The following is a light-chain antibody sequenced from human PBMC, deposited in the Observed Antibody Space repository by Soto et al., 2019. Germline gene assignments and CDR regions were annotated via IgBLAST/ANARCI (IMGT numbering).Light chain of an antibody. Sequence: DIVMTQSPDSLAVSLGERATINCKSSQSVLYSSNNKNYLAWYQQKPGQPPKLPIYWASTRESGVPDRFSGSGSGTDFTVTISSLQAEDGAVYYCQQYYSTPYTFGQGTKLEIK. CDR2: WAS. CDR3: QQYYSTPYT. V-gene: IGKV4-1*01. CDR1: QSVLYSSNNKNY. J-gene: IGKJ2*01.